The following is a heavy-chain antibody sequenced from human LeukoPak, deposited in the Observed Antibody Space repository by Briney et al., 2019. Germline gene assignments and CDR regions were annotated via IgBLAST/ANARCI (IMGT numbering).Heavy chain of an antibody. CDR2: ISYDGSNK. D-gene: IGHD1-26*01. CDR1: GFTFSSYG. J-gene: IGHJ4*02. V-gene: IGHV3-30*18. CDR3: AKWSGSYSAIDY. Sequence: GGSLRLSCAAFGFTFSSYGMHWVRQAPGKGLEWVAVISYDGSNKYYADSVKGRFTISRDNSKNTLYLQMNSLRAEDTAVYYCAKWSGSYSAIDYWGQGTLVTVSS.